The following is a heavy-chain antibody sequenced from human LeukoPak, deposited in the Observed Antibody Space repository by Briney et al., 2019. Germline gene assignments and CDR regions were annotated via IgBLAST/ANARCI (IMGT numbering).Heavy chain of an antibody. J-gene: IGHJ3*02. CDR1: RGSIRTYY. V-gene: IGHV4-59*08. CDR3: ARSGGNYYDTDAFDT. CDR2: IYDSGTT. D-gene: IGHD1-26*01. Sequence: SETLSLTRTVSRGSIRTYYWSWIRQSPGKGLEWIGYIYDSGTTKYNPSLKSRVTISVDTSKNQFSLKLSSVTAADTAVYYCARSGGNYYDTDAFDTWGQETMFTVSS.